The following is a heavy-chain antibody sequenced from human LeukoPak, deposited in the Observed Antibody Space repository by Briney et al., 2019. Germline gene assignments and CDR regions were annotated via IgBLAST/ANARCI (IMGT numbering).Heavy chain of an antibody. CDR3: ARDLTARGSFDY. CDR1: GVSVTNYY. CDR2: NYPTGDT. V-gene: IGHV4-4*07. D-gene: IGHD3-16*01. J-gene: IGHJ4*02. Sequence: SETLSLTCSVSGVSVTNYYWSWVRQPAGKRLEWVGRNYPTGDTIYNPSLKSRVTMSVDMSKNHLSLKLTSVTAADAAVYYCARDLTARGSFDYWGQGILVSVSS.